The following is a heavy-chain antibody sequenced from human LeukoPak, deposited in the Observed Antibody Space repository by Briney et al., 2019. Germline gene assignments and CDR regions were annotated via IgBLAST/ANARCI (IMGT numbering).Heavy chain of an antibody. CDR2: IYYSGST. CDR3: ARGEMATTDY. V-gene: IGHV4-59*08. J-gene: IGHJ4*02. CDR1: DGSISHYY. D-gene: IGHD5-24*01. Sequence: PSETLSLTCTVSDGSISHYYWSWIRQPPGKGLEWIGYIYYSGSTNYNPSLKRRVTISLDTSKKQLSLKLNSVTAAETAVYYCARGEMATTDYWGQGTMVTVSS.